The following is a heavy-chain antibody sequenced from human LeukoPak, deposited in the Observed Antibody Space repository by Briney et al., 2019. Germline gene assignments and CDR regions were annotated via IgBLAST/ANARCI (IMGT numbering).Heavy chain of an antibody. CDR3: ARDSPRRITIFGVVTPYGMDV. D-gene: IGHD3-3*01. CDR1: GYTFTGYY. CDR2: INPNNGGT. V-gene: IGHV1-2*06. Sequence: ASVKVSCKASGYTFTGYYIHWVRQAPGQGLEWMGRINPNNGGTNYAQKFQGRVTMTRDMSMSTAYMELSSLRSEDTAVYYCARDSPRRITIFGVVTPYGMDVWGQGTTVTVSS. J-gene: IGHJ6*02.